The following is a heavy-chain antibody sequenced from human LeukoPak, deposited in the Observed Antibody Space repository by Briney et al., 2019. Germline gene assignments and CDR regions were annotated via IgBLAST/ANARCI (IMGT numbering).Heavy chain of an antibody. CDR3: ARERNYGDYGNAFDV. Sequence: ASVKVSCKASGYTFTGYYMHWVRQAPGQGLEWMGWINPNSGGTKYAQKFQGRVTMTRDTSITTAYMELTRLRSDDTTIYYCARERNYGDYGNAFDVWGQGTKVTVSS. CDR2: INPNSGGT. V-gene: IGHV1-2*02. D-gene: IGHD4-17*01. CDR1: GYTFTGYY. J-gene: IGHJ3*01.